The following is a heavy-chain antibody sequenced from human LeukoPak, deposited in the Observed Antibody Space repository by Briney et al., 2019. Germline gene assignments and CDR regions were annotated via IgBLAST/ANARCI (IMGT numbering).Heavy chain of an antibody. CDR1: GFTFSSYS. V-gene: IGHV3-48*04. J-gene: IGHJ4*02. D-gene: IGHD6-6*01. Sequence: GGSLRLSCTASGFTFSSYSMNWVRQAPGKGLEWVSYISSSGSTIYYADSVKGRFTISRDNAKNSLYLQMNSLRAEDTAVYYCAKDPYSSSTHWGQGTLVTVSS. CDR2: ISSSGSTI. CDR3: AKDPYSSSTH.